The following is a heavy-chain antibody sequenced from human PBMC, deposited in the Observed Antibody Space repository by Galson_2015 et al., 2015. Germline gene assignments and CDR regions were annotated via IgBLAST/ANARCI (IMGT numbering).Heavy chain of an antibody. CDR1: GFPFSSYA. J-gene: IGHJ4*02. Sequence: SLRLSCAASGFPFSSYAMSWVRQAPGKGLEWVSAISGSGGSTYYADSVKGRFTISRDNSKNTLYLQMNSLRAEDTAVYYCAKGGASGSSGRYFDYWCQGTLVTVSS. D-gene: IGHD1-26*01. CDR3: AKGGASGSSGRYFDY. CDR2: ISGSGGST. V-gene: IGHV3-23*01.